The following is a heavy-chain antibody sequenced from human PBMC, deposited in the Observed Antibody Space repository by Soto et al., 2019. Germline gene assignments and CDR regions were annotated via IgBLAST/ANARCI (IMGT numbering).Heavy chain of an antibody. CDR2: ISFDGSGQ. Sequence: GGSLRLSCAASGFSFSSHAMHWVRQAPGKGLEWVAVISFDGSGQDYADSVKGRFTISRDASKNTVYLQMNSLRTEDTAVYYCTSVHPTKRIQRWYYFDRWGQGTRVTVSS. V-gene: IGHV3-30-3*01. CDR3: TSVHPTKRIQRWYYFDR. CDR1: GFSFSSHA. J-gene: IGHJ5*02. D-gene: IGHD5-18*01.